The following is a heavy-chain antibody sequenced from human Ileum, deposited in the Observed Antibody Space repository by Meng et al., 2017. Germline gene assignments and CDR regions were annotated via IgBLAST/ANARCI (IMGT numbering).Heavy chain of an antibody. CDR3: ASRYSSSPGWFDP. CDR1: GGSISGSTYY. D-gene: IGHD6-6*01. J-gene: IGHJ5*02. Sequence: QLQLQEPGPGLVKLPETLSSTCIPPGGSISGSTYYWVWIRQPPGKGLEWIGSFYYPALASYNPSLKSRVTISADTSRNNFSLRLTSVTAADTAVYYCASRYSSSPGWFDPWGQGTLVTVSS. CDR2: FYYPALA. V-gene: IGHV4-39*02.